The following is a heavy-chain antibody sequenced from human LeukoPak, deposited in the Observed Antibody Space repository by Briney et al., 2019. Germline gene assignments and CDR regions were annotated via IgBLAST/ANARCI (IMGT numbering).Heavy chain of an antibody. CDR2: IDHRGDT. D-gene: IGHD5-24*01. V-gene: IGHV4-34*01. J-gene: IGHJ4*03. Sequence: PSETLSLTCAVYGGSFSRYYWSWIRQSPGKGLEWIAEIDHRGDTNYNPSVKSRVTISVDTSKYQFSLRVRSLSAADTAVYYCARGATISETGYFDFWGQGTLVTVSS. CDR1: GGSFSRYY. CDR3: ARGATISETGYFDF.